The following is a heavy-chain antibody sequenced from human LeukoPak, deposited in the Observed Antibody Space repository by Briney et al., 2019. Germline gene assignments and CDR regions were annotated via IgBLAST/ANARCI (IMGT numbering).Heavy chain of an antibody. CDR3: SKGHIDSRGYYYFDY. D-gene: IGHD3-22*01. CDR1: GFTFSSYA. J-gene: IGHJ4*02. CDR2: ISGSGGST. Sequence: PGGSLRLSCAASGFTFSSYAMSWVRQAPGKGLECVSSISGSGGSTNYADSVKGRFTISRDNSKNTLYLQVNRLRAEDTAVYYCSKGHIDSRGYYYFDYWGQGTLVPVSS. V-gene: IGHV3-23*01.